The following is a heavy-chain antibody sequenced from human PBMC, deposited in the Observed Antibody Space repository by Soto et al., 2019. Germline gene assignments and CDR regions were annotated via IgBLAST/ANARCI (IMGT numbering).Heavy chain of an antibody. V-gene: IGHV3-9*01. CDR3: AKRKGKDYYYYCMDV. CDR2: ISWNRGSI. J-gene: IGHJ6*03. Sequence: EVQLVDSGGGLVQSGRSLRLSCAASGFTFDDYAMHWVLQAPGKGLEWVSGISWNRGSIGYAASVKGRFTISSDNAKNSLYLQMNSLTAEATALYYCAKRKGKDYYYYCMDVCGKGTTVTVSS. CDR1: GFTFDDYA.